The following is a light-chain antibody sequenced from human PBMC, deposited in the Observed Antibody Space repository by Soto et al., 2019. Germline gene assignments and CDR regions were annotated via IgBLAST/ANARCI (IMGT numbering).Light chain of an antibody. Sequence: EIVMTQSPATLSVSPGERATLSCRASQSVSSNLAWYQQKPGQAPRLLIDGASTRATGIPARFSGSGSGTEFTLTISSLQSEDFAVYYCQQYNKWPPITVGQGTRLEIK. CDR3: QQYNKWPPIT. CDR2: GAS. CDR1: QSVSSN. J-gene: IGKJ5*01. V-gene: IGKV3-15*01.